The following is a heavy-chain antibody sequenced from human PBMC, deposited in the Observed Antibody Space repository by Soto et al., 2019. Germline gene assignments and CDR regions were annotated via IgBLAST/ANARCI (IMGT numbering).Heavy chain of an antibody. CDR2: INAGNSIT. J-gene: IGHJ5*02. V-gene: IGHV1-3*01. D-gene: IGHD1-26*01. Sequence: ASVKVSCKASGYIFTNYAIHWVRQAPGQRLEWMGWINAGNSITKYSQKFQGRLIITRDTSASTVYMEVSSLTSEDTAMYYCARSSGGNFGIIIEGTNWFAPWGQGTLVTVSS. CDR1: GYIFTNYA. CDR3: ARSSGGNFGIIIEGTNWFAP.